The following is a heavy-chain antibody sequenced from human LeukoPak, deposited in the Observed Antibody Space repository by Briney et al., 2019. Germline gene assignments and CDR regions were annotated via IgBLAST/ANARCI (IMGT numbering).Heavy chain of an antibody. CDR1: GYTVTGYH. Sequence: ASVKVSCKASGYTVTGYHMHWVRQAPGQRLEWMGWINPNSGGTNYAQKFQGRVTTTRDTSINTAYMELSRLRSDDTAVYYCAGDMVRGVILRRVLEYWGQGTLVTVSS. CDR2: INPNSGGT. CDR3: AGDMVRGVILRRVLEY. D-gene: IGHD3-10*01. J-gene: IGHJ4*02. V-gene: IGHV1-2*02.